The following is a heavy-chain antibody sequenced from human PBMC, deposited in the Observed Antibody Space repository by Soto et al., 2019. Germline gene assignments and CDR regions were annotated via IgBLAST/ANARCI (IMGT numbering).Heavy chain of an antibody. V-gene: IGHV3-74*01. Sequence: EVQMVESGGGLVQPGGSLRLSCAVSGFTFSSFWMHWVRQAPEKGLVWVSRITSDGRTTDYADSVKGRFTISRDNAKNTVFLQMNSLTAEDTAVYYCATLNSFGSDFWGQGTLVTVSS. D-gene: IGHD3-3*01. CDR1: GFTFSSFW. CDR3: ATLNSFGSDF. CDR2: ITSDGRTT. J-gene: IGHJ4*02.